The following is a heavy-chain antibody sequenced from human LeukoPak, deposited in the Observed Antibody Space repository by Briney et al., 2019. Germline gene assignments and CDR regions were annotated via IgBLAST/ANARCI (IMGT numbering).Heavy chain of an antibody. D-gene: IGHD6-13*01. CDR1: GGSISSSSYY. CDR3: ARVGIRNWFDP. J-gene: IGHJ5*02. Sequence: SETLSLTCTVSGGSISSSSYYWGWIRQPPGKGLEWIGSIYYSGSTYYNPFLKSRVTISVDTSKNQFSLKLSSVTAADTAVYYCARVGIRNWFDPWGQGTLVTVSS. V-gene: IGHV4-39*01. CDR2: IYYSGST.